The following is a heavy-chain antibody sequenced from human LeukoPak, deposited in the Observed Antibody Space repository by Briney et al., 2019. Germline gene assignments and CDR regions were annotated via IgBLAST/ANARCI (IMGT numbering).Heavy chain of an antibody. CDR1: GYTFTTYG. J-gene: IGHJ4*02. CDR2: ISPYNGNT. V-gene: IGHV1-18*01. CDR3: ARDQREVDRTMSYY. D-gene: IGHD5-18*01. Sequence: ASAKVSCKASGYTFTTYGITWVRQAPGQGLEWMGWISPYNGNTNYAQKLQGRVTMTTDTSTSTAYMELRSLRLDDTAVYYCARDQREVDRTMSYYWGQGTLVTVSS.